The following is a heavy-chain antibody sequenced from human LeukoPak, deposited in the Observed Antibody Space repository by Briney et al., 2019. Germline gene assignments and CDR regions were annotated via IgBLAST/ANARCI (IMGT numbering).Heavy chain of an antibody. Sequence: GGSLRLSCAVSGFTFSGFWMSWSRQAPGKGLEWVASINSDGSEGYYADVVKGRFTISRDNSKNTLYLQMNSLRAEDTAVYYCARDLNRGGYCSGGSCYSGTNWGQGTLVTVSS. CDR3: ARDLNRGGYCSGGSCYSGTN. CDR1: GFTFSGFW. D-gene: IGHD2-15*01. V-gene: IGHV3-7*03. J-gene: IGHJ4*02. CDR2: INSDGSEG.